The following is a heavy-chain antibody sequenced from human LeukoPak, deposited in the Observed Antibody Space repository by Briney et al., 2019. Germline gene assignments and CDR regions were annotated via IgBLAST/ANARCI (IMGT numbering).Heavy chain of an antibody. CDR2: IIPIFGTA. CDR1: GGTFSSYA. Sequence: ASVKVSCKVSGGTFSSYAISWVRQAPGQGLEWMGGIIPIFGTANYAQKFQGRVTITADESTSTAYMELSSLRSEDTAVYYCARDHHDGGYYYDSSGYYNWFDPWGQGTLVTVSS. D-gene: IGHD3-22*01. J-gene: IGHJ5*02. CDR3: ARDHHDGGYYYDSSGYYNWFDP. V-gene: IGHV1-69*01.